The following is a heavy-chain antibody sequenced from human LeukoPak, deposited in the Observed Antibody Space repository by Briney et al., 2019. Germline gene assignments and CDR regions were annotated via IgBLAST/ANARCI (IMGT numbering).Heavy chain of an antibody. V-gene: IGHV3-7*03. Sequence: GGSLRLSCVASGFTFSSYWMSWVRQAPGKGLEWVANIKQDGSENFYVDSVKGRFTISRDNSKNTLYLQMNSLIAEDTAVYYCAKSGYNRFDYWGQGTRVTVSS. D-gene: IGHD5-24*01. CDR1: GFTFSSYW. CDR3: AKSGYNRFDY. J-gene: IGHJ4*02. CDR2: IKQDGSEN.